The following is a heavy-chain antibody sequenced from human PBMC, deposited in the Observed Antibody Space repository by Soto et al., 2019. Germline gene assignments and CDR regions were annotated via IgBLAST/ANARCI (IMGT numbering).Heavy chain of an antibody. CDR3: AKQGYSYGYAY. CDR1: GFTFDDYA. V-gene: IGHV3-9*01. D-gene: IGHD5-18*01. Sequence: ALRLSCAASGFTFDDYAMHWVRQAPGKGLEWVSGISWNSGSIGYADSVKGRFTISRDNAKNSLYLQMNSLRAEDTALYYCAKQGYSYGYAYWGQGTLVTVSS. CDR2: ISWNSGSI. J-gene: IGHJ4*02.